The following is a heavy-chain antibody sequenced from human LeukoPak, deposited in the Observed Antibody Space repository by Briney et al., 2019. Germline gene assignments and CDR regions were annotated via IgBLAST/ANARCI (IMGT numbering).Heavy chain of an antibody. J-gene: IGHJ5*02. CDR2: INHSGST. V-gene: IGHV4-34*01. CDR1: GGSFSGYY. D-gene: IGHD2-15*01. Sequence: SETLSLTCAVYGGSFSGYYWYWIRQPPGKGLEWIGEINHSGSTNYNPSLKNRVTISVDASKNQFSLRLRSVTAADTAVYYCARGTHWFDPWGQGTLVTVSS. CDR3: ARGTHWFDP.